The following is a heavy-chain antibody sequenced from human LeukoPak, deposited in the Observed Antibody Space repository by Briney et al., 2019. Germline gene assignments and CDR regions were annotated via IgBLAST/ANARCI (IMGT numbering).Heavy chain of an antibody. CDR2: IWYDGSNK. V-gene: IGHV3-33*01. CDR3: ARDRRAAAGNVHYSPIQY. CDR1: GFTFSSYG. J-gene: IGHJ4*02. D-gene: IGHD6-13*01. Sequence: PGGSLRLSCAASGFTFSSYGMHWVRQAPGKGLEWVAVIWYDGSNKYYADSVKGRFTISRDNSKNTLYLQMNSLRAEDTAVYYCARDRRAAAGNVHYSPIQYWGQGTLVTVSS.